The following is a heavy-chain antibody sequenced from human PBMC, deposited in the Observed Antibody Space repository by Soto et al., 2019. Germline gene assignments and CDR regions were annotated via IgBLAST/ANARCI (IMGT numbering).Heavy chain of an antibody. J-gene: IGHJ4*02. D-gene: IGHD7-27*01. CDR1: GYSFTSYW. V-gene: IGHV5-10-1*01. Sequence: GESLKISCKGSGYSFTSYWISWVRQMPGKGLEWMGMIDPGDSYTNYSPSFQGHVTISADNSISTAYLQWRSLKASDTAMYYCARHPWAPPPYYFDYWGQGTLVTVSS. CDR2: IDPGDSYT. CDR3: ARHPWAPPPYYFDY.